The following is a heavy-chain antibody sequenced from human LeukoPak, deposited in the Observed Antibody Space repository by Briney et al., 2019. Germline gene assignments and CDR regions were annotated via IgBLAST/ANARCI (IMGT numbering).Heavy chain of an antibody. Sequence: ASVKASCNASGHTFTSYGISWVRQAPGQGLEWMGWISAYNGNTNYAQKLQGRVTMTTDTSTSTAYMELRSLRSDDTAVYYCARVSCEQSGEKHENWCQGTLVTVSS. V-gene: IGHV1-18*01. CDR3: ARVSCEQSGEKHEN. CDR1: GHTFTSYG. CDR2: ISAYNGNT. D-gene: IGHD6-19*01. J-gene: IGHJ4*02.